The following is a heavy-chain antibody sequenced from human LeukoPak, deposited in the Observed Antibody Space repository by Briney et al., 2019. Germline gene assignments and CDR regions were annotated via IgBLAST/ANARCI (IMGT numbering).Heavy chain of an antibody. CDR2: IYTSGST. J-gene: IGHJ6*03. D-gene: IGHD3-3*01. V-gene: IGHV4-4*07. CDR3: ARGQYYDFWSGISPDYYYYYMDV. Sequence: SETLSLTCTVSGGSISSYYWSWIRQPAGKGLEWIGRIYTSGSTNYNPSLKSRVTMSVDTSKNQFSLKLSSVTAADTAVYYCARGQYYDFWSGISPDYYYYYMDVWGKGTTVTVSS. CDR1: GGSISSYY.